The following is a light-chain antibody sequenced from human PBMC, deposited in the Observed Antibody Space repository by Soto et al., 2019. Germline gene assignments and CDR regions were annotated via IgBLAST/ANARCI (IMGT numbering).Light chain of an antibody. V-gene: IGLV1-40*01. J-gene: IGLJ1*01. CDR3: QSFDSSLTAWV. CDR2: ANT. CDR1: SSNIGAGYD. Sequence: QSVLTQPPSVSGAPGQRVTISCTGSSSNIGAGYDVHWYQQFPGTAPKLLIFANTNRPSGVPDRFSGSKSGASASLAITGLQAEDEADFYCQSFDSSLTAWVFGTGTKLTVI.